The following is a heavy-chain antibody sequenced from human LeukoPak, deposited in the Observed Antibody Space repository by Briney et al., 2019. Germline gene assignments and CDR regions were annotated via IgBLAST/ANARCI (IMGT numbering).Heavy chain of an antibody. CDR2: IYYNGST. Sequence: SETLSLTCTVSGGSISSSTYSWAWIRQPPGKGLEWIGYIYYNGSTNYNPSLKSRVTISVDTSKNQFSLKLSSVTAADTAVYYCASSSRSSGWYFTSWGQGALVTVSS. CDR3: ASSSRSSGWYFTS. CDR1: GGSISSSTYS. D-gene: IGHD6-19*01. J-gene: IGHJ5*02. V-gene: IGHV4-61*05.